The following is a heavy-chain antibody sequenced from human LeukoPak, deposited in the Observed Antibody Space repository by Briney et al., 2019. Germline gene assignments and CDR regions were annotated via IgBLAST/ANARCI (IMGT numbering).Heavy chain of an antibody. J-gene: IGHJ6*03. CDR2: INPSGGST. Sequence: GASVKVSCKASGYTFTSYYMHWVRQAPGQGLEWMGIINPSGGSTSYAQKFQGRVTITADESTSTAYMELSSLRSEDTAVYYCARGVVVPAARNYYYYMDVWGKGTTVTVSS. CDR1: GYTFTSYY. V-gene: IGHV1-46*01. CDR3: ARGVVVPAARNYYYYMDV. D-gene: IGHD2-2*01.